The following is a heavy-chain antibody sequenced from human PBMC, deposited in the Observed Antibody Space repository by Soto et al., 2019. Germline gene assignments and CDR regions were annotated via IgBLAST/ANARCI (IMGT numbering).Heavy chain of an antibody. V-gene: IGHV4-39*01. Sequence: QLQLQQSGPGLVKPSETLSLTCTVSGGSISDSSYYWGWVRQPPGEGLEWIGSIYYTGSTYYNASLKSRVTISVDTSKNQHSLKLRSVTAADTAVYYCAGHYWFGDYWGQGTLVTVSS. CDR1: GGSISDSSYY. CDR3: AGHYWFGDY. D-gene: IGHD3-10*01. CDR2: IYYTGST. J-gene: IGHJ4*02.